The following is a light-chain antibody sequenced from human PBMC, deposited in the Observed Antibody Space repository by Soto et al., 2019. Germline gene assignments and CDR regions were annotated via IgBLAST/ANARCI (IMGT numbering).Light chain of an antibody. CDR1: QDIGNH. Sequence: DIQMPQSPSAMSASVGDRVTISGRASQDIGNHLAWFQQKPGKVPQRLIYAASSLQTGVPSRFSGSGSGTDFTLTINSLQPEDFATYYCQQANTFPLTVGQGTRLEIK. J-gene: IGKJ5*01. CDR3: QQANTFPLT. CDR2: AAS. V-gene: IGKV1-17*03.